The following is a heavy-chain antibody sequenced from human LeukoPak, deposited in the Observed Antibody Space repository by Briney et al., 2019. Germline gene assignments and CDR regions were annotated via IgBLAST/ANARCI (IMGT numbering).Heavy chain of an antibody. Sequence: GGSLRLSCEASGFTFSSHGMPWVRRPPGKGLEWVAVIWNDGSDKYYGDSVKGRFTVSRDNSKNTLYLQMDSLRAEDTAVYYCARGCGGTPGCYIIDNWGQGTLVTVSS. J-gene: IGHJ4*02. CDR2: IWNDGSDK. D-gene: IGHD2-21*01. V-gene: IGHV3-33*01. CDR1: GFTFSSHG. CDR3: ARGCGGTPGCYIIDN.